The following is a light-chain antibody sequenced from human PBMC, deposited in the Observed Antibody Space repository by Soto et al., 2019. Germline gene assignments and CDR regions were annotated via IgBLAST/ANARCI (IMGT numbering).Light chain of an antibody. CDR1: QGISNY. Sequence: DIQMTQSPSSLSASVGDRVTITCRASQGISNYLAWYQQKPGKVPKLLIYAASTLQSEVPSRFSGSGSGTDFALTISCLQPEYVATYDCQKYNSAPLTFGPGTKVDIK. CDR3: QKYNSAPLT. CDR2: AAS. V-gene: IGKV1-27*01. J-gene: IGKJ3*01.